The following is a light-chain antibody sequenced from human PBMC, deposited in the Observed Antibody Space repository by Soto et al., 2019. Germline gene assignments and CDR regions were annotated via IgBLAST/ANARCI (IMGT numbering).Light chain of an antibody. V-gene: IGKV1-27*01. Sequence: DIQMTHSPSSLSASIGDRVTIACRASQGIGTYLAWYQQKPGKVPKVLIYGATALHSGVPSRFSGSGSGAEFTLTITNVQPEDVATYYCQNYYSAPETFGQGTKVEIK. CDR2: GAT. CDR3: QNYYSAPET. J-gene: IGKJ1*01. CDR1: QGIGTY.